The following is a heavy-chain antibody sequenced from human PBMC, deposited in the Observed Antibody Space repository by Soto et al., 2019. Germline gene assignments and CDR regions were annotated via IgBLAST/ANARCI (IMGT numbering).Heavy chain of an antibody. CDR3: ARDLCAVAGIQAFDI. Sequence: QVQLVQSGAEVQKPGSSVKVSCTASGASFSSYTLSWMRQAPGHGLEWMGRIVPLLGTTNYAQKFQGSVTFTPDKSAGTVCMKRRSLSPEDPALDYCARDLCAVAGIQAFDIWGQATMVIVSS. V-gene: IGHV1-69*08. J-gene: IGHJ3*02. D-gene: IGHD6-19*01. CDR1: GASFSSYT. CDR2: IVPLLGTT.